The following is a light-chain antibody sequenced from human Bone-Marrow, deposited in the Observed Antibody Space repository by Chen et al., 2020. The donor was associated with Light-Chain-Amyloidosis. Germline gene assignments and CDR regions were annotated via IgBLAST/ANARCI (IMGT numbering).Light chain of an antibody. CDR2: DDS. V-gene: IGLV3-21*02. CDR3: QVWDRSSDRPV. CDR1: NIRSTS. Sequence: YVLTHPSSVSVATGQTATIARGGNNIRSTSVHWYQQTPGQAPLLVVYDDSDRPSGLPERLSGSNSGNTATLTISRVEAGDEADYYCQVWDRSSDRPVFGGGTKLTVL. J-gene: IGLJ3*02.